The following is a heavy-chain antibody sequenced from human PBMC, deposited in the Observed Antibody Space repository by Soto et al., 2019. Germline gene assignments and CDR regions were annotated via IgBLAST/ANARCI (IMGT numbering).Heavy chain of an antibody. CDR3: ASTTSRPRYYYMDV. D-gene: IGHD2-2*01. V-gene: IGHV3-30*04. CDR2: ISYYGSNK. Sequence: GGSLRLSCAASGFTFSSYAMHWVRQAPGKGLEWVAVISYYGSNKYYADSVKGRFTISRDNSKNTLYLQMNSLRGEDTAVYYCASTTSRPRYYYMDVWGKGTTVTVSS. J-gene: IGHJ6*03. CDR1: GFTFSSYA.